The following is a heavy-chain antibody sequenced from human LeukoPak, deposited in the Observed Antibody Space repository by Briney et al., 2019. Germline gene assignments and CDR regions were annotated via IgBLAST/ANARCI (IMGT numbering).Heavy chain of an antibody. CDR2: IYSGGST. J-gene: IGHJ3*02. D-gene: IGHD4-17*01. CDR1: GFTVSSTY. Sequence: GGSLRLSCAASGFTVSSTYMNWVRQAPGKGLEWVSVIYSGGSTYYADSVKGRFTISRDNSNNTLYLQMNSLRAEDTAVYYCARRPDYGDYVGGFDIWGQGTMVTVSS. CDR3: ARRPDYGDYVGGFDI. V-gene: IGHV3-66*04.